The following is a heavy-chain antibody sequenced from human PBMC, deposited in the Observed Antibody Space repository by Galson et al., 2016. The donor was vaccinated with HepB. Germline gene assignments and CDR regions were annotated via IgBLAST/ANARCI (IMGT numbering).Heavy chain of an antibody. D-gene: IGHD5-12*01. CDR2: ISSSSRTI. CDR3: ARDKRLGYSGYESPFNWFDP. Sequence: SLRLSCAASGFTFSIYSMNWVRQAPGKGLEWISYISSSSRTIYYADSVQGRFTISRDTAKNSLYLQMNSLRDEDTAVYYCARDKRLGYSGYESPFNWFDPWGQGTLVTVSS. CDR1: GFTFSIYS. J-gene: IGHJ5*02. V-gene: IGHV3-48*02.